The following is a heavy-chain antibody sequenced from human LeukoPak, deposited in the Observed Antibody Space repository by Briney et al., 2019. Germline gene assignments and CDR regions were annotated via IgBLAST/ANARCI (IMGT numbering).Heavy chain of an antibody. Sequence: ASVKVSCKASGYTFTSYYMHWVRPAPGQGLEWMGIINPSGGSTSYAQKFQGRVTMTRDMSTSTVYMDLSSLRSEDTAVYFCAIPLIAGIGYNWFDPWGQGTLVTVSS. V-gene: IGHV1-46*01. CDR1: GYTFTSYY. J-gene: IGHJ5*02. CDR3: AIPLIAGIGYNWFDP. CDR2: INPSGGST. D-gene: IGHD1-14*01.